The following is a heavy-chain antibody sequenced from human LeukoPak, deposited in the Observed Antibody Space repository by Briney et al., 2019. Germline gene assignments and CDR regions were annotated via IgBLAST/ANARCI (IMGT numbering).Heavy chain of an antibody. Sequence: GGSLRLSCAASGFTFSSYSMNWVRQAPGKGLEWVSYISSSSSTIYYADSVKGRFTISRDNAKNSLYLQMNSLRAEDTAVYYCARELAGSRWDYFDFWGQGTLVTVYS. J-gene: IGHJ4*02. D-gene: IGHD4-23*01. V-gene: IGHV3-48*04. CDR3: ARELAGSRWDYFDF. CDR2: ISSSSSTI. CDR1: GFTFSSYS.